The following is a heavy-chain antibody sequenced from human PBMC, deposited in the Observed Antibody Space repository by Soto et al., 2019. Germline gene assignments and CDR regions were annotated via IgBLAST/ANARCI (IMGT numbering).Heavy chain of an antibody. Sequence: ASLKVACKESGYTFTGYGISWVRQAPGQGLEWMGWISAYNGNTNYAQKLQGGVTMTTDTSTSTAYMELRSLRSDDTAVYYCARDTVDIVATIKKSVGYYYGIDVWGQGTTVSITS. CDR2: ISAYNGNT. CDR1: GYTFTGYG. J-gene: IGHJ6*01. V-gene: IGHV1-18*04. D-gene: IGHD5-12*01. CDR3: ARDTVDIVATIKKSVGYYYGIDV.